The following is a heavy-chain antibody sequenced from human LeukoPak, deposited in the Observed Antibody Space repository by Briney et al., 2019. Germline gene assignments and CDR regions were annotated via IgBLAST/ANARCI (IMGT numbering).Heavy chain of an antibody. J-gene: IGHJ4*02. Sequence: PSETLSLTCTSSGGSISRRYWIWIRQPPGKGLEWIGYIYYSGSTNYNPSLKSRVTISVDTSKNQFSLKLSSVTAADTAVYYCESYSSSPSLDFWGQGILVIVSP. D-gene: IGHD6-6*01. CDR2: IYYSGST. CDR1: GGSISRRY. CDR3: ESYSSSPSLDF. V-gene: IGHV4-59*08.